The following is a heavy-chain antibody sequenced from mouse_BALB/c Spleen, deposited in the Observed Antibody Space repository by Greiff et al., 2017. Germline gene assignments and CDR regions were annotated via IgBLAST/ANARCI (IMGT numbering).Heavy chain of an antibody. Sequence: VQLKESGPGLVKPSQSLSLTCTVTGYSITSDYAWNWIRPFPGNKLEWMGYISYSGSTRYNPSLKSRISITRDTTKNQFFLQLNSVTTEDTATYYCARGGYSYAMDYWGQGTSVTVSS. D-gene: IGHD2-14*01. J-gene: IGHJ4*01. V-gene: IGHV3-2*02. CDR1: GYSITSDYA. CDR2: ISYSGST. CDR3: ARGGYSYAMDY.